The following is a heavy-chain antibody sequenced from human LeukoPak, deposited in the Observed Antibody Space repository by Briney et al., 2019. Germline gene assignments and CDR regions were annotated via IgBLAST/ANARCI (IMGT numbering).Heavy chain of an antibody. CDR3: ARARLRIEMATTLDY. D-gene: IGHD5-24*01. Sequence: GGSLRLSCAASGFTFSSYAMHWVRQAPGKGLEWVAVISYDGSNKYYADSVKGRFTISRDNSKNTLYLQMNSLRAEDTAVYYCARARLRIEMATTLDYRGQGTLVTVSS. V-gene: IGHV3-30*04. CDR1: GFTFSSYA. J-gene: IGHJ4*02. CDR2: ISYDGSNK.